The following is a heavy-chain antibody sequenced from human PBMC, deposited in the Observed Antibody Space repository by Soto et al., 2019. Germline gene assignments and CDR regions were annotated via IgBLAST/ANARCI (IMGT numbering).Heavy chain of an antibody. CDR3: TVRFCSGGTCYADY. CDR1: GVTFSDSS. CDR2: IRSKGNSYAT. D-gene: IGHD2-15*01. V-gene: IGHV3-73*01. Sequence: GGALRLSRAASGVTFSDSSIHWGRQASGEGLEWVGRIRSKGNSYATAYAASVKGRLTISRDDSRNTAYLQMNSLQIEDTAVYYCTVRFCSGGTCYADYWSHGTLVTVSS. J-gene: IGHJ4*01.